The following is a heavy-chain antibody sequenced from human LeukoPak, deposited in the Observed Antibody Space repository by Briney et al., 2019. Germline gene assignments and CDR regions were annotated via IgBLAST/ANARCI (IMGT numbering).Heavy chain of an antibody. CDR1: GFTFSSYS. CDR2: ISSSSSYI. J-gene: IGHJ5*02. V-gene: IGHV3-21*01. D-gene: IGHD2-2*01. CDR3: ARQLRTRSDIPKGWFDP. Sequence: GGSLRLSCAASGFTFSSYSMNWVRQAPGKGLEWVSSISSSSSYIYYADSVKGRFTTSRDNAKNSLYLQMNSLRAEDTAVYYCARQLRTRSDIPKGWFDPWGQGTLVTVSS.